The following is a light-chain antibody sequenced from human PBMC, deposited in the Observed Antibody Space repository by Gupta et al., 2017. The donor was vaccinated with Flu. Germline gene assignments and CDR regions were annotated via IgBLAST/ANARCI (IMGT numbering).Light chain of an antibody. J-gene: IGKJ1*01. CDR1: QSVRSNY. CDR2: GAS. V-gene: IGKV3-20*01. CDR3: QQDGSSPQT. Sequence: GTLSLSPGERATLSCRASQSVRSNYLAWYQQKPGQAPRLLIYGASSRATGIPDRFSGSGSGTDFTLTISRLEPEDFAVYYCQQDGSSPQTFGQGTKVEIK.